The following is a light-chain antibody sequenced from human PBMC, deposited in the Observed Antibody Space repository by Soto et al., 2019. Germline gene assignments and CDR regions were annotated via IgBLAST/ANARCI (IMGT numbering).Light chain of an antibody. CDR1: QSVARY. Sequence: DIQMTQSPSSLSASVGDRVTITCRASQSVARYLNWYQQKPGGVPKLLIYAASTLQGGVPSRFSGSGSGTDFTLTISSLQPEDFATYYRLQSYSPPLTFGRGTKVEIK. CDR2: AAS. J-gene: IGKJ4*01. V-gene: IGKV1-39*01. CDR3: LQSYSPPLT.